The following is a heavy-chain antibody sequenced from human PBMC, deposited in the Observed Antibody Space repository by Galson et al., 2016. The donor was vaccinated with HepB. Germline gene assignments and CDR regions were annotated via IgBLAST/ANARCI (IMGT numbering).Heavy chain of an antibody. D-gene: IGHD4-17*01. CDR3: ARGPSDFGDYYFDY. Sequence: LSLTCSVSRGPVNFDGYSWSWIRRPPGKGLAWIGYIYHTGTTYYKSSLKSRLTISIDRSKNQFSLNLRSVTAADTAVYSCARGPSDFGDYYFDYWGQGILVSVSS. CDR2: IYHTGTT. V-gene: IGHV4-30-2*01. CDR1: RGPVNFDGYS. J-gene: IGHJ4*02.